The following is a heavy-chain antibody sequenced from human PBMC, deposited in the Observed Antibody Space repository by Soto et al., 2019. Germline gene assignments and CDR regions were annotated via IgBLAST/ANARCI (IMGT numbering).Heavy chain of an antibody. V-gene: IGHV3-7*01. CDR2: IKQDGSEK. CDR3: ARAPRGSSRWYVFDF. D-gene: IGHD6-13*01. Sequence: GGSLRLSCAASGFTFSTYWMNWVRQAPGKGLEWVANIKQDGSEKYYVDSVKGRFTISRDNAKNSLYLQMNSLRAEDTAVYYCARAPRGSSRWYVFDFWGQGTLVTVSS. J-gene: IGHJ4*02. CDR1: GFTFSTYW.